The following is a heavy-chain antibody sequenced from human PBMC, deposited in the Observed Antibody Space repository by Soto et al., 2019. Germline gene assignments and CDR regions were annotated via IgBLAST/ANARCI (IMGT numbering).Heavy chain of an antibody. Sequence: QVQLQESGPGLVKPSQTLSLTCTVSGDSFSSADYKWSWIRQPPGKGLEWIGYIYYSGYTYNNPSIKSRLNMSVDTTKNQFFLKLSSVTATDTAVYYCARSSDYVGFECRGQGTLVTVS. CDR1: GDSFSSADYK. V-gene: IGHV4-30-4*01. CDR3: ARSSDYVGFEC. D-gene: IGHD4-17*01. J-gene: IGHJ4*02. CDR2: IYYSGYT.